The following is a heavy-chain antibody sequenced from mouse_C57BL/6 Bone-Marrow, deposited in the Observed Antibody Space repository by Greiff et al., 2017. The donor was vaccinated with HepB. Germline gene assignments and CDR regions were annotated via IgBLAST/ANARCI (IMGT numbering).Heavy chain of an antibody. CDR3: ARHRTVVDY. V-gene: IGHV5-6*01. J-gene: IGHJ2*01. Sequence: EVKLVESGGDLVKPGGSLKLSCAASGFTFSSYGMSWVRQTPDKRLEWVATISSGGSYTYYPDSVKGRFTISRDNAKNTLYLQMSSLKSEDTAMYYCARHRTVVDYWGQGTTLTVSS. CDR2: ISSGGSYT. CDR1: GFTFSSYG. D-gene: IGHD1-1*01.